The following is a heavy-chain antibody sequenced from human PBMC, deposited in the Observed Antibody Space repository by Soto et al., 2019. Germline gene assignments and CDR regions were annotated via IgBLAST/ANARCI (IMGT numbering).Heavy chain of an antibody. D-gene: IGHD6-6*01. CDR2: IYYSGRT. J-gene: IGHJ4*02. CDR1: GGSISSDDYY. V-gene: IGHV4-30-4*01. Sequence: QVQLQESGPGLVKPSQTLSITCTVSGGSISSDDYYWSWIRQPPGKGLEWIGYIYYSGRTDYNPSLKSRPILSIDTSKNQFSMNLNSVSGADTAVYYCARELSNSPDYFDYWGQGTLVTVSS. CDR3: ARELSNSPDYFDY.